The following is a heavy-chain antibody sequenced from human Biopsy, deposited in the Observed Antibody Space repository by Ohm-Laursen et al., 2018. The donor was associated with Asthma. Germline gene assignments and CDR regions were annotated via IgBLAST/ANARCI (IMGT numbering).Heavy chain of an antibody. Sequence: ASVKVFCKTSGYTFNSAGITWVRQAPGQGIGWMGWISVYNGNTKVAQKLQDRVTMITDTSTSTAYMELRSLRSDDTAVYFCARAVDYSHYYGIDVWGQGTTVTVS. V-gene: IGHV1-18*01. D-gene: IGHD3-10*01. CDR2: ISVYNGNT. CDR3: ARAVDYSHYYGIDV. J-gene: IGHJ6*02. CDR1: GYTFNSAG.